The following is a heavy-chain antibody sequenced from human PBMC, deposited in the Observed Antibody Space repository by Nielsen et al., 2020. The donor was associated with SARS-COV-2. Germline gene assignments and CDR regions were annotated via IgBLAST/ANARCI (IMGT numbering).Heavy chain of an antibody. V-gene: IGHV5-51*01. CDR1: GNNFINYW. CDR3: AQRYYFDPIFDP. CDR2: IHPTDSHT. D-gene: IGHD3-9*01. Sequence: GESLKISCRASGNNFINYWIGWVRQMPGKGLEWMGIIHPTDSHTIYMPSFQGQVTISVDKSTSTAFLQWRSLKDSDSGMYYCAQRYYFDPIFDPWGQGTLVTVSS. J-gene: IGHJ5*02.